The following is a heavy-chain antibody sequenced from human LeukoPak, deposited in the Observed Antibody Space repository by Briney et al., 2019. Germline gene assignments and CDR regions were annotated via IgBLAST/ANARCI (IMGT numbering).Heavy chain of an antibody. CDR3: ARANIRDGYNGLLHNYYYYGMDV. V-gene: IGHV1-69*13. CDR2: IIPIFGTA. D-gene: IGHD5-24*01. Sequence: SVKVSCKASGGTFSSYAISWVRQAPGQGLEWMGGIIPIFGTANYAQKFQGRVTITADESTSTAYMELSSLRSEDTAVYYCARANIRDGYNGLLHNYYYYGMDVWGQGTTVTVPS. J-gene: IGHJ6*02. CDR1: GGTFSSYA.